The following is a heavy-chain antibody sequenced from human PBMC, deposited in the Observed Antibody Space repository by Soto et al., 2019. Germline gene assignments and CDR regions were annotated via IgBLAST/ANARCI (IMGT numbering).Heavy chain of an antibody. J-gene: IGHJ6*02. CDR1: GYSFTSYW. V-gene: IGHV5-10-1*01. D-gene: IGHD5-12*01. Sequence: GESLKISCKGSGYSFTSYWISWVRQMPGKGLEWMGRIDPSDSYTNYSPSFQGHVTISADKSISTAYLQWSSLKASDTAMYYCARILVAATISNGMDVWGQGTTVTVSS. CDR3: ARILVAATISNGMDV. CDR2: IDPSDSYT.